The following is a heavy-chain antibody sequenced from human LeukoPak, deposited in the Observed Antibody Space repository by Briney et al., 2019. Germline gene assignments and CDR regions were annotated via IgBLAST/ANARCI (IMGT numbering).Heavy chain of an antibody. CDR1: GGSFSGYY. V-gene: IGHV4-34*01. J-gene: IGHJ4*02. CDR3: ARGRGGSATYYFDY. Sequence: SETLSLTCAVYGGSFSGYYWSWIRQPPGKGLEWIGEINHSGSTNYNPSLKSRVTISVDTSKNQFSLKLSSVTAADTAVHYCARGRGGSATYYFDYWGQGTLVTVSS. CDR2: INHSGST. D-gene: IGHD1-26*01.